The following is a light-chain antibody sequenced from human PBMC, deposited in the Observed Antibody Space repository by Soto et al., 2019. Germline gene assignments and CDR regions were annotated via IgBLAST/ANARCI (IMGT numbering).Light chain of an antibody. V-gene: IGKV1-39*01. J-gene: IGKJ2*01. Sequence: DTQMTQSPSSLSASVGDRVTITCRASQSINTYLNWSQQKPGEAPNLLIYAASSLQSGVPPRFSGSGSETHFTLAINSLQPEDFATYYCQQTASTPYTFGQGT. CDR2: AAS. CDR3: QQTASTPYT. CDR1: QSINTY.